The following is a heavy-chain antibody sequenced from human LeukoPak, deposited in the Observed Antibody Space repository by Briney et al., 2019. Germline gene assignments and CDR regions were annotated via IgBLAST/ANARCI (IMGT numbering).Heavy chain of an antibody. CDR2: ISHSGST. V-gene: IGHV4-34*01. Sequence: SETLSLTFAVHGGSFSGYYWSWIRQPPGKGLGWIGEISHSGSTNYDPSLNSRVTISVDTSKNQFSLKLSSVTAADTAVYYCAREGRGVGRRGYFQHWGQGTLVTVSS. CDR1: GGSFSGYY. J-gene: IGHJ1*01. D-gene: IGHD2-8*01. CDR3: AREGRGVGRRGYFQH.